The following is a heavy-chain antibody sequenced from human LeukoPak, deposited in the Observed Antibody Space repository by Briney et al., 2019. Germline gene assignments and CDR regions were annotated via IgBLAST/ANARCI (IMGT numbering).Heavy chain of an antibody. Sequence: GGSLRLSCAASGFTFSSYAMHWVRQAPGKGLEWVAVISYDGSNKYYADSVKGRFTISRDNSKNTLYLQMNSLRAEDTAVYYCAREGYCSSTSCYGETDYWGQGTLVTVSS. CDR1: GFTFSSYA. CDR2: ISYDGSNK. V-gene: IGHV3-30-3*01. J-gene: IGHJ4*02. D-gene: IGHD2-2*01. CDR3: AREGYCSSTSCYGETDY.